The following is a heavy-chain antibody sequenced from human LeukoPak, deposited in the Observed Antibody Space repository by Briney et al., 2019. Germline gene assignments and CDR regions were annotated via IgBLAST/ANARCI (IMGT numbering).Heavy chain of an antibody. J-gene: IGHJ4*02. D-gene: IGHD2-2*01. Sequence: ASVKVSCKASGYTFTVYYMHWVRQAPGQGLEWMGWINPNSGGTNYTQKFQGRVTMTRDTSISTAYMELSRLRSDDTAVYYCARWGGDCSSTSCYGEHFDYWGQGTLVTVSS. CDR1: GYTFTVYY. CDR3: ARWGGDCSSTSCYGEHFDY. CDR2: INPNSGGT. V-gene: IGHV1-2*02.